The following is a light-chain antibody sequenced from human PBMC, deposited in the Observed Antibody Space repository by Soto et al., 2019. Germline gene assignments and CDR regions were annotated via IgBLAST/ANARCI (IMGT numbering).Light chain of an antibody. J-gene: IGLJ2*01. CDR1: SSDVGGYNY. Sequence: QTVVTQPPSASGSPGQSVTISCTGTSSDVGGYNYVSWYQQHSGKAPNLMIYEVSKRPSGVPDRFSGSKSGNTASLTVSGLQAEDEADYYCSSYAGSNNFVVFGGGTKVTVL. V-gene: IGLV2-8*01. CDR3: SSYAGSNNFVV. CDR2: EVS.